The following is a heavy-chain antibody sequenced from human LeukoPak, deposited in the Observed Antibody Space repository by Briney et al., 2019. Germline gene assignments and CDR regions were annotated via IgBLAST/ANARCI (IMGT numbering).Heavy chain of an antibody. D-gene: IGHD5-24*01. J-gene: IGHJ4*02. Sequence: GASVNVSCKASGYTFTSYGISWVRQPPGQGLEWMGWISPYNGNTNYAQKLQGRVTMTTDTSTTTAYMELRSLRSDDTAVYYCAREMATIVNQFDYWGQGTLVTVSS. CDR2: ISPYNGNT. CDR1: GYTFTSYG. V-gene: IGHV1-18*01. CDR3: AREMATIVNQFDY.